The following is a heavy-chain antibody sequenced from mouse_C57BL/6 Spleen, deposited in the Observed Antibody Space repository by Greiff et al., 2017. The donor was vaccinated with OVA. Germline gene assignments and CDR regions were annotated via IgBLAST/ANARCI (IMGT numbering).Heavy chain of an antibody. J-gene: IGHJ2*01. V-gene: IGHV1-55*01. CDR3: ARTGEKPDY. CDR1: GYTFTSYW. CDR2: IYPGSGST. Sequence: QVQLKESGAELVKPGASVKMSCKASGYTFTSYWITWVKQRPGQGLEWIGDIYPGSGSTNYNEKFKSKATLTVDTSSSTAYMQLSSLTSEDSAVYYCARTGEKPDYWGQGTTLTVSS.